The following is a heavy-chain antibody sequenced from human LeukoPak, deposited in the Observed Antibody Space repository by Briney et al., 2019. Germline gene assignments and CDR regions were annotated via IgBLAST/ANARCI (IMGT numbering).Heavy chain of an antibody. CDR2: ISSSSSYI. V-gene: IGHV3-21*01. Sequence: GGSLRLSCAASGFTFSSYSMNWVRQAPGKGLEWVSSISSSSSYIYYADSVKGRFTISRDNAKNSLYPQMNSLRAEDTAVYYCARDPGYSSQYYFDYWGQGTLVTVSS. CDR3: ARDPGYSSQYYFDY. J-gene: IGHJ4*02. CDR1: GFTFSSYS. D-gene: IGHD5-18*01.